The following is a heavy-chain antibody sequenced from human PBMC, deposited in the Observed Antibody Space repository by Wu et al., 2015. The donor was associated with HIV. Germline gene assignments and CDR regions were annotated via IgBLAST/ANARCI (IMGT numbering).Heavy chain of an antibody. CDR3: ARDGPPYSSGWKNWFDP. Sequence: QVQLVQSGAEVKKPGSSVKVSCKASGYTFTSYGISWVRQAPGQGLEWMGWISAYNGNTNYAQKLQGRVTMTTDTSTSTAYMELRSLRSDDTAVYYCARDGPPYSSGWKNWFDPGAREPWSPVSS. CDR1: GYTFTSYG. CDR2: ISAYNGNT. V-gene: IGHV1-18*01. J-gene: IGHJ5*02. D-gene: IGHD6-19*01.